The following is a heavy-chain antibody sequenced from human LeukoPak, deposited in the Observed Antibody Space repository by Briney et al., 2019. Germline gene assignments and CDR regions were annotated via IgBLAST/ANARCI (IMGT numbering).Heavy chain of an antibody. J-gene: IGHJ4*02. D-gene: IGHD2/OR15-2a*01. CDR1: GVTFSNYA. Sequence: PGGSPRLSCAGFGVTFSNYAISWVRQAPGSGLEWVSAISGGADTTCYADSVRGRVTISRDNSKNTVYLQMNSLRAEDTAVYHCAKDPGNYFLEFDYRGQGTLVTVSS. CDR3: AKDPGNYFLEFDY. CDR2: ISGGADTT. V-gene: IGHV3-23*01.